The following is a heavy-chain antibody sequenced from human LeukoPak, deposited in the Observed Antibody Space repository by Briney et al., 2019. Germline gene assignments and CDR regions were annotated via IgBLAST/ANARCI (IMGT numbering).Heavy chain of an antibody. D-gene: IGHD2-21*02. J-gene: IGHJ4*02. CDR1: GGSISSGDKH. V-gene: IGHV4-30-4*01. CDR3: ARVTRWAGLDF. CDR2: NYYSGST. Sequence: SETLSLTCNVSGGSISSGDKHWSWIRQPPGKGLEWIGYNYYSGSTYYNPSLKSRLTIPVDTSENQFSLHLTSVTAADTAVYFCARVTRWAGLDFWGQGTLVTVSS.